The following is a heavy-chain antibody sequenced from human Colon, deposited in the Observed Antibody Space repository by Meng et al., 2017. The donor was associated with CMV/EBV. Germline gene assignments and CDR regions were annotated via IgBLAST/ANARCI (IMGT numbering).Heavy chain of an antibody. CDR3: ARDEAP. CDR2: ISYDGTTK. Sequence: QVHMVESGGVVVQPGRSLRLSCAASGFTFSSYAMHWVRQAPGKGLEWVAVISYDGTTKYYADSVKGRFTISRDNSKNTVYLQMNSLRGEDTAVYYCARDEAPWGQGTLVTVSS. V-gene: IGHV3-30*04. CDR1: GFTFSSYA. J-gene: IGHJ5*02.